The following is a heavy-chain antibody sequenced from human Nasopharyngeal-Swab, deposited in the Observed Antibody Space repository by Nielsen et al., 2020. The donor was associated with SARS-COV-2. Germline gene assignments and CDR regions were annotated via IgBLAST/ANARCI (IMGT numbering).Heavy chain of an antibody. CDR2: ISSSSSTI. CDR1: GFTFSSYS. CDR3: ARDAFLEWIQLWFPFDY. Sequence: GGSLRLSCAASGFTFSSYSMNWVRQAPGKGLEWVSYISSSSSTIYYADSVKGRFTISRDNAKNSLYLQMNSLRAEDTAVYYCARDAFLEWIQLWFPFDYWGQGTLATVSS. D-gene: IGHD5-18*01. J-gene: IGHJ4*02. V-gene: IGHV3-48*01.